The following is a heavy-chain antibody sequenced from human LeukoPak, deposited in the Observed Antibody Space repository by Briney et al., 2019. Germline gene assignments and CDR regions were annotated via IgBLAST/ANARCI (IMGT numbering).Heavy chain of an antibody. J-gene: IGHJ5*02. CDR2: IYYSGST. Sequence: SETLSLTCTVSGGSISSSSYYWGWIRQPPGKGLEWIGSIYYSGSTYYNPSLKSRVTISVDTSKNQFSLKLSSVTAADTAVYYCARHHMYIVVVPAAIFWFDPWGQGTLVTVSS. D-gene: IGHD2-2*01. CDR1: GGSISSSSYY. CDR3: ARHHMYIVVVPAAIFWFDP. V-gene: IGHV4-39*01.